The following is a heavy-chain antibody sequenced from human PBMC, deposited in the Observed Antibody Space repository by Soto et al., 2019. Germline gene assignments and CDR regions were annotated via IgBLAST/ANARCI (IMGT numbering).Heavy chain of an antibody. CDR3: ARDDPGIAAAGTI. CDR1: GGTFSSYA. Sequence: SVKVSCKASGGTFSSYAISWVRQAPGQGLEWMGGIIPIFGTANYAQKFQGRVTITADESTSTAYMELSSLRSEDTAVYYCARDDPGIAAAGTIWGQGTLVTVSS. D-gene: IGHD6-13*01. J-gene: IGHJ4*02. CDR2: IIPIFGTA. V-gene: IGHV1-69*13.